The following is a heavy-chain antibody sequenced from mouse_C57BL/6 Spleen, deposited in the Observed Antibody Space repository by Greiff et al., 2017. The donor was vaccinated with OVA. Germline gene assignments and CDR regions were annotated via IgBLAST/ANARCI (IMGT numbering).Heavy chain of an antibody. CDR3: TRSGGSSYGGDY. CDR2: LYPRSGNT. V-gene: IGHV1-81*01. J-gene: IGHJ2*01. D-gene: IGHD1-1*01. Sequence: QVQLQPSGAELARPGASVKLSCKASGYTFTSYGIRWVKQRTGQGLEWIGELYPRSGNTYYNEKFKGKATLTADKSSSTAYMELRSLTSEDSAFYYCTRSGGSSYGGDYWGQGTTLTVSS. CDR1: GYTFTSYG.